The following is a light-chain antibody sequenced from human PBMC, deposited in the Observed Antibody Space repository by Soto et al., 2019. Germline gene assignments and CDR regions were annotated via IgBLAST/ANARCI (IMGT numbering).Light chain of an antibody. CDR2: DAS. CDR3: QQRSNWPPAT. J-gene: IGKJ5*01. Sequence: IVLTQSPATQSLSPGERATRSCRASQSVSSYLAWYQQKPGQAPRLLIYDASNRATGIPARFSGSGSGTDFTLTISSLEPEDFAVYYCQQRSNWPPATFGQGTRLEIK. V-gene: IGKV3-11*01. CDR1: QSVSSY.